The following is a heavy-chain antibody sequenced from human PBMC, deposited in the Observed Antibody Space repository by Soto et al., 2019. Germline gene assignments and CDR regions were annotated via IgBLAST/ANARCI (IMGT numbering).Heavy chain of an antibody. Sequence: QVQLQESGPGLVKPSGTLSLTCAVSGDSVTSNVWWSWVRQPPGKVLEWIGEAYHNGLTYYNPSLKILITMAVVTSKSEFSLKLASLTAADTAIYYCARDAAVPGESDRFDYWGQGNLVTVSS. CDR2: AYHNGLT. V-gene: IGHV4-4*02. D-gene: IGHD6-19*01. CDR1: GDSVTSNVW. J-gene: IGHJ4*02. CDR3: ARDAAVPGESDRFDY.